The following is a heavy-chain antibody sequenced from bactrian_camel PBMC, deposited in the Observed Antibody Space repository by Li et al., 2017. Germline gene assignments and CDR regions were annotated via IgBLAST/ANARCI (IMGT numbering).Heavy chain of an antibody. D-gene: IGHD1*01. CDR2: IGSDSTT. Sequence: VQLVESGGGSVQAGESLRLSCNAPTSSFTGSGYCMGWFHQPEDIRAGVAVIGSDSTTTYADSVKGRSTISQDNAKNTLYLQMDRLKPEDSGIYYCAAHRLVCLGSSVFGEYDYWGQGTQVTVS. J-gene: IGHJ4*01. V-gene: IGHV3S44*01. CDR3: AAHRLVCLGSSVFGEYDY. CDR1: TSSFTGSGYC.